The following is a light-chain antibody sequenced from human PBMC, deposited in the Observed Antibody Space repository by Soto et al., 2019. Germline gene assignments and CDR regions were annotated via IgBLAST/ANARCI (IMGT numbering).Light chain of an antibody. CDR2: KAS. CDR1: QTISSW. J-gene: IGKJ1*01. CDR3: QQYNSWRT. Sequence: DIQMTQSPSTLSGSVGDRVTITCRASQTISSWLAWYQQKPGKAPKLLIYKASTLKSGVPSRFSGSGSGTEFTLTISSLQPDDFATHYCQQYNSWRTFGQGTKVDIK. V-gene: IGKV1-5*03.